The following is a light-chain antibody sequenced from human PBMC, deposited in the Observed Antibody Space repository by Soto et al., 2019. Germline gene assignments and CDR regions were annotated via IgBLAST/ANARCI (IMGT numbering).Light chain of an antibody. J-gene: IGKJ5*01. V-gene: IGKV1-33*01. CDR2: DAS. Sequence: DIQMTQSPSSLSASVGDRVTITCQASQDISNYLNWYQQKPGKAPKLLIYDASTLETGVPSRFSGSGSGTDFTCTISSLPPEDIETYFCQQYDHLPITFGQGTRLEIK. CDR3: QQYDHLPIT. CDR1: QDISNY.